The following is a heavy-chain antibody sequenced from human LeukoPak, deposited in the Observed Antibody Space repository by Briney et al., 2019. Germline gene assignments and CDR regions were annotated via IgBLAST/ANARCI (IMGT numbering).Heavy chain of an antibody. CDR3: ARYLRGYYSSTSCYDAFDI. Sequence: SETLSLTCTVSGGSISSGSYYWSWIRQPAGKGLEWIGRIYASGSTNYNPSLKSRVTISVDTSKNQFSLKLSSVTAADTAVYYCARYLRGYYSSTSCYDAFDIWGQGTMVTVSS. V-gene: IGHV4-61*02. CDR1: GGSISSGSYY. J-gene: IGHJ3*02. D-gene: IGHD2-2*01. CDR2: IYASGST.